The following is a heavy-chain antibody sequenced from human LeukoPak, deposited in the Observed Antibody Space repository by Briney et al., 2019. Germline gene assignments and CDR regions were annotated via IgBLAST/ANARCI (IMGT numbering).Heavy chain of an antibody. CDR1: GFTFSSYG. V-gene: IGHV3-30*03. J-gene: IGHJ3*01. CDR3: TTLRPWIQPR. Sequence: PGGSLRLSCAASGFTFSSYGMHWVRQAPGKGLEWVAVISYDGSNKYYADSVKGRFTIPRDNSKNTLYLQMNRLKTEDTAVYYCTTLRPWIQPRWGQGTMVTVSS. D-gene: IGHD5-18*01. CDR2: ISYDGSNK.